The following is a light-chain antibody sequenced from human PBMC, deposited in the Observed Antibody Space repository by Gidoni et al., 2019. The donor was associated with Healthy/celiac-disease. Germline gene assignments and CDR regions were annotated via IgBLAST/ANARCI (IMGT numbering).Light chain of an antibody. Sequence: QSALTQPASVSGSPGQSITISCTGTSSDVGGYNYVSWYQKHPGKAPKLMIYEVSNRPSRVPDRFSGSKPGNTASLTISGLQAEDEADYYCSSYTSSSTLRVFGGGTKLTVL. V-gene: IGLV2-14*01. CDR1: SSDVGGYNY. J-gene: IGLJ3*02. CDR3: SSYTSSSTLRV. CDR2: EVS.